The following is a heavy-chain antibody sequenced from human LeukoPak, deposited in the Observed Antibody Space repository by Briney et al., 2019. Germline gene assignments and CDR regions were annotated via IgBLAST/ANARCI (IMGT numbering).Heavy chain of an antibody. CDR3: ATSNDAKIAPFDH. V-gene: IGHV4-4*09. J-gene: IGHJ4*02. D-gene: IGHD2-21*01. CDR1: GVSMSAYQ. Sequence: SETLSLTCTVSGVSMSAYQWRWVRQSPEKGLEWIGCINTKGETSYNPSLKSRVTTSVDTSKSQFSLRLTSVTAADTAVYYCATSNDAKIAPFDHWGQGAPVTVPS. CDR2: INTKGET.